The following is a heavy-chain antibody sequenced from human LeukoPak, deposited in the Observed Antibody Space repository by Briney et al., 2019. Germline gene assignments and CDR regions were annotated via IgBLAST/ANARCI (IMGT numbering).Heavy chain of an antibody. CDR3: ARGLKIVVPAAMGRDYYYYYMDV. D-gene: IGHD2-2*01. J-gene: IGHJ6*03. V-gene: IGHV4-61*02. CDR2: IYTSGST. Sequence: PSETLSLTCTVSGGSISSGTYYWSWIRQPAGKGLEWIGRIYTSGSTNYNPSLKSRVTISVDTSKNQFSLKLSSVTAADTAVYYCARGLKIVVPAAMGRDYYYYYMDVWGQGTTVTVSS. CDR1: GGSISSGTYY.